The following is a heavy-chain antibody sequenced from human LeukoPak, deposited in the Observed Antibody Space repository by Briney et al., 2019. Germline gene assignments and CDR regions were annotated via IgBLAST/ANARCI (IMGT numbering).Heavy chain of an antibody. CDR3: ARSPLGYCSGGSCLDDAFDI. CDR2: IYSGGST. Sequence: PGGSLRLSCAASGFTVSSNYMSWVRQAPGKGLEWVSVIYSGGSTYYADSVKGRFTISRHNSKNTLYLQMNSLRAEDTAMYYCARSPLGYCSGGSCLDDAFDIWGQGTMVTVSS. V-gene: IGHV3-53*04. CDR1: GFTVSSNY. D-gene: IGHD2-15*01. J-gene: IGHJ3*02.